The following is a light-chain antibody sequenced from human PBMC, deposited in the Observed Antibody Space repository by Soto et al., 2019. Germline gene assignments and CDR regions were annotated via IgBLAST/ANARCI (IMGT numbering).Light chain of an antibody. CDR1: SSDVGGYNY. V-gene: IGLV2-11*01. J-gene: IGLJ3*02. Sequence: QSALTQPRAVSESPGQSVTISCTGTSSDVGGYNYVSWYQQHPGKAPKLMIYDVSKRPSGVPDRFSGSKSGNTASLTISLQAEDEADYYCCSYAGSYTWVFGGGTKLTVL. CDR3: CSYAGSYTWV. CDR2: DVS.